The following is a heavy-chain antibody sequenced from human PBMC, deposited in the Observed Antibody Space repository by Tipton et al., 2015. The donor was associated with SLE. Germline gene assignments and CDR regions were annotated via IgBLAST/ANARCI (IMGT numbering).Heavy chain of an antibody. CDR2: IYYTGTT. CDR3: ARRYGTSFDY. CDR1: DGSITSYY. J-gene: IGHJ4*02. V-gene: IGHV4-59*08. Sequence: TLCLTCSVSDGSITSYYWSWIRQPPGKGLEWIGHIYYTGTTYYNPSLKSRLTLSLDTSKNQFSLKMISVTAADTAVYYCARRYGTSFDYWDQGTLVTVSS. D-gene: IGHD2-8*01.